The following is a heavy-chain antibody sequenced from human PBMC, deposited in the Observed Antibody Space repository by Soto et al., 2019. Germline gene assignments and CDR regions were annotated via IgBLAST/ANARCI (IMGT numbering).Heavy chain of an antibody. V-gene: IGHV3-66*01. CDR3: ARARREGDTL. D-gene: IGHD3-16*01. J-gene: IGHJ4*02. Sequence: EVQVVESGGGLVQPGGSLRLSCVASGFSVRNYYMSWFRQAPGKGLEWVSGIYRGGEIYYADSVQGRFTTSRDISRNSLDLQMNSMRVDYTAVYYCARARREGDTLWGQGVVVTVSS. CDR1: GFSVRNYY. CDR2: IYRGGEI.